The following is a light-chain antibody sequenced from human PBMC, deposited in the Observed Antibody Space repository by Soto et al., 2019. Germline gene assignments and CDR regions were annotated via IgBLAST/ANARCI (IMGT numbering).Light chain of an antibody. CDR3: QQYVSYPRT. Sequence: ENLLTQSPGTLSLSPGERATLSCRASQTVYNGYLAWYQQKPGQAPRLLIYGASSRATGIPERFSGSGSGTDFTLTISRLEPEDFEVYYCQQYVSYPRTFGQGTKVDIK. J-gene: IGKJ1*01. CDR1: QTVYNGY. V-gene: IGKV3-20*01. CDR2: GAS.